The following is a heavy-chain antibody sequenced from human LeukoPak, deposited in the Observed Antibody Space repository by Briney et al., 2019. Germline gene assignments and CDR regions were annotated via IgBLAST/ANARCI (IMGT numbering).Heavy chain of an antibody. CDR2: LGVAGET. J-gene: IGHJ3*01. CDR1: GFIFSSYD. V-gene: IGHV3-13*01. Sequence: GGSLRLSCVASGFIFSSYDMHWVRQAPGKGLEWVSGLGVAGETYQAGSVKGRFTISRENAKKSLFLQMNSLRAGDTAMYYCTRNRDDAFDVWGQGTMVTVSS. CDR3: TRNRDDAFDV.